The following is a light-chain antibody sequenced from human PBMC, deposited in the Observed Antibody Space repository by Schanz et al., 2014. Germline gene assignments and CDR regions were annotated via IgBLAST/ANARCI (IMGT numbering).Light chain of an antibody. V-gene: IGLV2-14*03. CDR2: DVS. Sequence: QSALTQPASVSGSPGQSITISCTGTSSDVGGYNYVSWYQQYPGKAPKLMIYDVSNRPSGVSNRFSGSKSGNTASLTISGLQAEDEADYHCSSYTGSSPYVFGTGTKLTVL. CDR3: SSYTGSSPYV. J-gene: IGLJ1*01. CDR1: SSDVGGYNY.